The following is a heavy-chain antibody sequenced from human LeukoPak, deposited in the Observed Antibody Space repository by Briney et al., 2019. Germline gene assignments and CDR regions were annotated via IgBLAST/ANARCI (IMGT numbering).Heavy chain of an antibody. CDR1: GYTFTSYG. Sequence: ASVKVSCKASGYTFTSYGISWVRQAPGQGLEWMGWISAYNGNTNYAQKLQGRVTMTTDTSTSTAYMELRSLRSDDTAVYYCARDTKTTPNLYYDFWSGTVFDYWGQGTLVTVSS. CDR2: ISAYNGNT. CDR3: ARDTKTTPNLYYDFWSGTVFDY. V-gene: IGHV1-18*01. D-gene: IGHD3-3*01. J-gene: IGHJ4*02.